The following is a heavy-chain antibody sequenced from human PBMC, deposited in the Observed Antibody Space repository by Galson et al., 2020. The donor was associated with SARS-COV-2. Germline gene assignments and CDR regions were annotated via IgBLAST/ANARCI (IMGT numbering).Heavy chain of an antibody. V-gene: IGHV3-23*01. CDR3: AKGQDYYDSSGYYQFGYYFDY. CDR2: ISGSGGST. CDR1: GFTFSSYA. Sequence: GGSLRLSCAASGFTFSSYAMSWVRQAPGKGLEWVSAISGSGGSTYYADSVKGRFTISRDNSKNTLYLQMNSLRAEDTAVYYCAKGQDYYDSSGYYQFGYYFDYWGQGTLVTVSS. J-gene: IGHJ4*02. D-gene: IGHD3-22*01.